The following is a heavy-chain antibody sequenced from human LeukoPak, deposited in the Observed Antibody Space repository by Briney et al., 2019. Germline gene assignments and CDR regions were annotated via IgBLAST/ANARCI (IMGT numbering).Heavy chain of an antibody. V-gene: IGHV3-9*01. CDR1: GFTFDDYA. D-gene: IGHD6-6*01. J-gene: IGHJ6*02. Sequence: SLILSCAASGFTFDDYAMHWVRQAPGKGLEWVAGISWNSGNIGYADSVRGRFTISRDNAKNSLYLQINSLRAGDTALYYCAKDISSYVRHMDVWGQGTTVTVSS. CDR2: ISWNSGNI. CDR3: AKDISSYVRHMDV.